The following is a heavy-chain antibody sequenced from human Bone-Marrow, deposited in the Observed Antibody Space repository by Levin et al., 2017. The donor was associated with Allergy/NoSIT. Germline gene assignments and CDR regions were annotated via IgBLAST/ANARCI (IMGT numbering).Heavy chain of an antibody. CDR1: GFTFRNYW. J-gene: IGHJ3*02. V-gene: IGHV3-7*01. Sequence: GESLKISCAASGFTFRNYWMSWVRQAPGKGLEWVANINENGNGKNYVDSAKGRFTIARDNAKNSLYLQINSLRAEDTAVYYCARNPLVVDMVTTIDLSYAFGIWGQGTMVIVSS. D-gene: IGHD5-12*01. CDR3: ARNPLVVDMVTTIDLSYAFGI. CDR2: INENGNGK.